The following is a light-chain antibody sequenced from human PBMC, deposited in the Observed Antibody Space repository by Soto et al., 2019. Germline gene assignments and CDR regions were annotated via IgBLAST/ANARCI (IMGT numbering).Light chain of an antibody. J-gene: IGKJ1*01. CDR3: PQYNSYSWT. Sequence: DIQMTQSPSTLSASVGDRVTITCRASQSISSWLAWYQQKPGKAPKLLIYDASSLGSGVPSRFSGSGSGTEFTLTISSLQPDDFATYYGPQYNSYSWTFGQGTKVEIK. CDR2: DAS. V-gene: IGKV1-5*01. CDR1: QSISSW.